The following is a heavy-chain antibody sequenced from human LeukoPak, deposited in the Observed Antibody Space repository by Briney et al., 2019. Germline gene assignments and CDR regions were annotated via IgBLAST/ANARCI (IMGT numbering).Heavy chain of an antibody. CDR1: GFSFRNYG. J-gene: IGHJ5*02. D-gene: IGHD6-19*01. V-gene: IGHV3-30*18. CDR3: AKDKRGSSGWYDH. CDR2: ISYDVGNK. Sequence: PGRSLRLSCAASGFSFRNYGMHWVRHAPGKGLEWVAVISYDVGNKYFADSVKGRLTISRDNSKNTVYLEMNSLRDEDTAVYYCAKDKRGSSGWYDHWGQGTLVTVSS.